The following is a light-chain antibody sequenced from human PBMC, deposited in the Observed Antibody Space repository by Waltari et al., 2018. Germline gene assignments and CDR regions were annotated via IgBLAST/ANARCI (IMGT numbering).Light chain of an antibody. CDR2: RND. Sequence: QSALTQPPSASGTPGQRVTISCSGSSSNIGRNFVCWYQHLPGTAPKLLIYRNDQRPSGVPDRFAGSRSGTSASLAISGLRSEDEADYYCAAWDDSLTVRFGGGTKLTVL. V-gene: IGLV1-47*01. CDR1: SSNIGRNF. CDR3: AAWDDSLTVR. J-gene: IGLJ3*02.